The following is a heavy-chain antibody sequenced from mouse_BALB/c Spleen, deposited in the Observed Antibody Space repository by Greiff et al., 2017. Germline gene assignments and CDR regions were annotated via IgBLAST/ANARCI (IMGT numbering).Heavy chain of an antibody. CDR3: ARSPTGTLFDY. CDR1: GFTFSSYG. J-gene: IGHJ2*01. Sequence: EVKVVESGGGLVQPGGSLKLSCAASGFTFSSYGMSWVRQTPDKRLELVATINSNGGSTYYPDSVKGRFTISRDNAKNTLYLQMSSLKSEDTAMYYCARSPTGTLFDYWGQGTTLTVSS. V-gene: IGHV5-6-3*01. D-gene: IGHD4-1*02. CDR2: INSNGGST.